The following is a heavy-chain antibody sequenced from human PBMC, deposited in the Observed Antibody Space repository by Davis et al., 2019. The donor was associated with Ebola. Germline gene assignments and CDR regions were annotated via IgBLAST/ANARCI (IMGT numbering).Heavy chain of an antibody. D-gene: IGHD1-26*01. CDR2: VSYDGSID. V-gene: IGHV3-30*18. CDR1: GFTLSSFG. CDR3: AKDTSNIWFDI. J-gene: IGHJ3*02. Sequence: SLMIPCAASGFTLSSFGMHWVRQAPGKGLEWVAVVSYDGSIDYYADSVKGRFTISRDNSKNTLYLQMNGLRVEDTAIYYCAKDTSNIWFDIWGQGTNVTVSS.